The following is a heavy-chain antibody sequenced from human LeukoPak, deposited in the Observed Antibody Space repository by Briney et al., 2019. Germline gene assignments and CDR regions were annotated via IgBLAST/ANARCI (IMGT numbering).Heavy chain of an antibody. V-gene: IGHV4-59*01. CDR1: GVHISSFY. D-gene: IGHD3-22*01. CDR2: VYSSGST. J-gene: IGHJ4*02. Sequence: SETLSLTCTVSGVHISSFYWLWLREPPGKGLVGLGYVYSSGSTNYNPSLKGRVTISVDTSKNQFSLKLSSVTAADTAVYYCARDHYYNSSGYTFGYWGQGTLVTVSS. CDR3: ARDHYYNSSGYTFGY.